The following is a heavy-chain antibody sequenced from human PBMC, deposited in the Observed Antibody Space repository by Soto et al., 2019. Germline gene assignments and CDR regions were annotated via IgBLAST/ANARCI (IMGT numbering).Heavy chain of an antibody. CDR1: GFTFSSYA. D-gene: IGHD3-3*01. J-gene: IGHJ5*02. CDR2: ISGSGGST. CDR3: AKEITYYDFWSGYYFIKSPSTNWFDP. V-gene: IGHV3-23*01. Sequence: GGSLRLSCAASGFTFSSYAMSWVRQAPGKGLEWVSAISGSGGSTYYADSVKGRFTISRDNSKNTLYLQMNSLRAEDTAVYYCAKEITYYDFWSGYYFIKSPSTNWFDPWGQGTLVTVSS.